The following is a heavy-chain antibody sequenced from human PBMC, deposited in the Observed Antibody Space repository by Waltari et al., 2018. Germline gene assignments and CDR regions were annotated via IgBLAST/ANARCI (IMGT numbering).Heavy chain of an antibody. CDR1: GFTFSSYG. J-gene: IGHJ3*02. CDR3: AKLIGHRNNI. Sequence: QVQLVESGGGVVQPGRSLRLSCAASGFTFSSYGMHWVRQAPGKGLEVVAVISYDGSNKYYADSVKGRFTISRDNSKNTLYLQMNSLRAEDTAVYYCAKLIGHRNNIWGQGTMVTVSS. D-gene: IGHD4-4*01. V-gene: IGHV3-30*18. CDR2: ISYDGSNK.